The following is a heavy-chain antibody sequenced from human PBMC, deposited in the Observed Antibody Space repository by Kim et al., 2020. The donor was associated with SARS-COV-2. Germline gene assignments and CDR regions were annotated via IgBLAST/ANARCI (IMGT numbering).Heavy chain of an antibody. CDR2: IIPIFGTA. CDR1: GGTFSSYA. J-gene: IGHJ4*02. V-gene: IGHV1-69*13. Sequence: SVKVSCKASGGTFSSYAISWVRQAPGQGLEWMGGIIPIFGTANYAQKFQGRVTITADESTSTAYMELSSLRSEDTAVYYCARGPASEVTIYFDYWGQGTLVTVSS. CDR3: ARGPASEVTIYFDY. D-gene: IGHD4-17*01.